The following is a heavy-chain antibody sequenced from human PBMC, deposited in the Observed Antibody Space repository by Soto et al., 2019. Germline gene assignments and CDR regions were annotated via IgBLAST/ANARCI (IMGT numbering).Heavy chain of an antibody. Sequence: QVQLVQSGAEVKKPGASVKVSCKASGYTFASYGISWVRQAPGQGLEWMGWISTYNGNTNYAQKLQGRVTMTTDTSTSTAYMALRSLRSDDTPVYYCARDPHGDYSSDYWGQGTLITVSS. CDR3: ARDPHGDYSSDY. J-gene: IGHJ4*02. V-gene: IGHV1-18*01. D-gene: IGHD2-21*02. CDR2: ISTYNGNT. CDR1: GYTFASYG.